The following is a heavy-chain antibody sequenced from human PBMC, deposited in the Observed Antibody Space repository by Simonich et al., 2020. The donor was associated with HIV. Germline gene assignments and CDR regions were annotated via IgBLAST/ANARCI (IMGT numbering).Heavy chain of an antibody. Sequence: QVQLVESGGGVVQPGRSLRLSCAASGFTFSSYAMHWVRQAPGKGLEWVAVISYDGSNKYYADSVKGRFTISRDNSKNTLYLQMNRRRAEDTAVYYCASGGSISSVWADDYWGQGTLVTVSS. J-gene: IGHJ4*02. CDR2: ISYDGSNK. D-gene: IGHD3-16*01. CDR1: GFTFSSYA. V-gene: IGHV3-30*07. CDR3: ASGGSISSVWADDY.